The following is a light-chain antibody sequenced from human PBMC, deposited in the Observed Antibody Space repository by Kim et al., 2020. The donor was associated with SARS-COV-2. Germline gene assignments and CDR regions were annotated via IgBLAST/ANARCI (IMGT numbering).Light chain of an antibody. V-gene: IGKV3-20*01. CDR3: KQYGSSPLT. CDR2: DTS. CDR1: QSVSSNY. Sequence: EIVLTQPPGTLSLSPVKRATLSCRASQSVSSNYLAWYQQKPGQPPRLLIYDTSTRATGIPDRFSGSGSGTDYTLTISRLEPEDFVVYYCKQYGSSPLTFGGGTKVDIK. J-gene: IGKJ4*01.